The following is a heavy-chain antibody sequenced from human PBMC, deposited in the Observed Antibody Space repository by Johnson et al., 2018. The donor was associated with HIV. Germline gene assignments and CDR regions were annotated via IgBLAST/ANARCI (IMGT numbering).Heavy chain of an antibody. CDR1: GFSFSDSA. CDR3: ILTGYPNAFDI. CDR2: ISFDGSTI. Sequence: QMLLVESGGGVVQPGRSLRLSCAASGFSFSDSAMHWVRQAPGKGLEWVAVISFDGSTIYYANSVEGRFTISRDNSRDTLSLQMNSLRVEDTALYYDILTGYPNAFDIWGQGTMVTVSS. V-gene: IGHV3-30-3*01. J-gene: IGHJ3*02. D-gene: IGHD3-9*01.